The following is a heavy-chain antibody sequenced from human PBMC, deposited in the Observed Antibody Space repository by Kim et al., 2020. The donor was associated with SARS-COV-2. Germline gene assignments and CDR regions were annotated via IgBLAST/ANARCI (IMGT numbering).Heavy chain of an antibody. D-gene: IGHD3-22*01. CDR2: ISYDGSNK. CDR1: GFTFSSYA. CDR3: ARAVQDSSGYYFEYAFDI. V-gene: IGHV3-30*04. Sequence: GGSLRLSCAASGFTFSSYAMHWVRQAPGKGLEWVAVISYDGSNKYYADSVKGRFTISRDNSKNTLYLQMNSLRAEDTAVYYCARAVQDSSGYYFEYAFDIWGQGTMVTVSS. J-gene: IGHJ3*02.